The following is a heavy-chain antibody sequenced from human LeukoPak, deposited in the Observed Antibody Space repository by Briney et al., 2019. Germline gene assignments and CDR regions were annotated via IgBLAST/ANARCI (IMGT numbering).Heavy chain of an antibody. CDR1: GGTFSSYA. CDR2: IIPIFGTA. Sequence: GASVKVSCKASGGTFSSYAISWVRQAPGQGLEWMGGIIPIFGTANYAQKFQGRVTITADESTSTAYMELSSLRSEDTAVYYCARDRSAIFGYFDYWGQGTLVTVSS. V-gene: IGHV1-69*13. D-gene: IGHD3-3*01. J-gene: IGHJ4*02. CDR3: ARDRSAIFGYFDY.